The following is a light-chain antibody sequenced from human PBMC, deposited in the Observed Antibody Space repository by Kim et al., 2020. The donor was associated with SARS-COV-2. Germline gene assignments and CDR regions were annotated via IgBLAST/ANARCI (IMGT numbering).Light chain of an antibody. CDR1: QSISSY. J-gene: IGKJ2*01. Sequence: DIQMTQSPSSLSASVGDRFTITCRASQSISSYLNWYQHKPGKAPKLLIYAASSLQSGVPSRFSGSGSGTDFTLTISSLQPEDFATYYCQQSYSTPYTFGQGTKLEI. CDR2: AAS. V-gene: IGKV1-39*01. CDR3: QQSYSTPYT.